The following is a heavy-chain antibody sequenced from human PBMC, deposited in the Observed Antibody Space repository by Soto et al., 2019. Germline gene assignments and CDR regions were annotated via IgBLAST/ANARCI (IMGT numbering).Heavy chain of an antibody. Sequence: QVQLVESGGGVVQPGRSLRLFCAASGFTFSSYGMHWVRQAPGQGLEWVAVISYDGSKKYYADSVKGRFTISRDNSKNPLYLQMDSLIPEDTAVYWCAKGQSSGWNHFGYWGQGTLVTASS. CDR1: GFTFSSYG. J-gene: IGHJ4*02. CDR2: ISYDGSKK. CDR3: AKGQSSGWNHFGY. V-gene: IGHV3-30*18. D-gene: IGHD6-19*01.